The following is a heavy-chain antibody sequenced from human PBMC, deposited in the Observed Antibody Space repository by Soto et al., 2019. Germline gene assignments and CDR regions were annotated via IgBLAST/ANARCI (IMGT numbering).Heavy chain of an antibody. Sequence: QVNLMESGGGVVQPGGSLRLSYATSGFIFNSYSMHWFRQTPDRGLEWVAVTSADDTVQFYADSLKGRFIVSRDNSRNTVYLQMNSLRVEDTAVYYCAREVVTTQWYFDNWGHGSVVTVSS. CDR2: TSADDTVQ. V-gene: IGHV3-30*01. CDR1: GFIFNSYS. CDR3: AREVVTTQWYFDN. D-gene: IGHD1-1*01. J-gene: IGHJ4*01.